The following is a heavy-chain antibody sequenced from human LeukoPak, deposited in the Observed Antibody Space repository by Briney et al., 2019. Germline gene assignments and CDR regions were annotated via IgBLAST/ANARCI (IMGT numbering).Heavy chain of an antibody. CDR1: GYTFTTYS. Sequence: ASVKVSCKASGYTFTTYSLAWVRQAPGQSLEWMGWISVNNGGTNYAQSFQDRVTLTRDTSTNTAYLELRSLRSDGTAIIHCATANQPRGYFLHWGQGTLVTVSS. CDR3: ATANQPRGYFLH. V-gene: IGHV1-18*01. J-gene: IGHJ1*01. D-gene: IGHD1-14*01. CDR2: ISVNNGGT.